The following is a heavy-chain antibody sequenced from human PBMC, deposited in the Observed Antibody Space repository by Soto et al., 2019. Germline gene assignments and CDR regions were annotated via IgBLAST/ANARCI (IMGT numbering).Heavy chain of an antibody. CDR2: ISPSGSP. J-gene: IGHJ5*02. CDR3: TRGGLA. V-gene: IGHV4-30-2*01. Sequence: SETLSLTCSVSRGSVSSGGYSWSWIRQAPGKGLEWIGFISPSGSPAYNPSLKSRVSISVDTSNNQISLELSSVTAADTAVYYCTRGGLAWGPGTMGTVSS. CDR1: RGSVSSGGYS. D-gene: IGHD2-15*01.